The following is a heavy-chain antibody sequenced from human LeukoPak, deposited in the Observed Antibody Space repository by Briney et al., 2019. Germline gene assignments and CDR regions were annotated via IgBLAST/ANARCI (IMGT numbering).Heavy chain of an antibody. D-gene: IGHD3-10*01. V-gene: IGHV3-23*01. J-gene: IGHJ4*02. CDR2: ISGSGGST. Sequence: GGSLRLSCAASAFTFSSYAMSWVRQAPGKGLEWVSAISGSGGSTYYADSVKGRFTISRDNSKNTLYLQMNSLRSEDTAVYYCAKDRSVTYGSGSYLTPPDYWGQGTLVTVSS. CDR3: AKDRSVTYGSGSYLTPPDY. CDR1: AFTFSSYA.